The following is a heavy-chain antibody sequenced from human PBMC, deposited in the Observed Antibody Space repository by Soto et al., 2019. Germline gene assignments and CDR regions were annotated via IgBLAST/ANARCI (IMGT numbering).Heavy chain of an antibody. J-gene: IGHJ4*02. D-gene: IGHD2-21*02. CDR1: GYTFTSHW. Sequence: GESLKISCKGSGYTFTSHWIHWVRQMPGKGLEWMGRVDPSDSYTNYSPSFQGHVSISADKSISTAYPQWNSLKASDTAMYFCARPGLHCGGDCFHFRYWGLGTLVTVSS. V-gene: IGHV5-10-1*01. CDR3: ARPGLHCGGDCFHFRY. CDR2: VDPSDSYT.